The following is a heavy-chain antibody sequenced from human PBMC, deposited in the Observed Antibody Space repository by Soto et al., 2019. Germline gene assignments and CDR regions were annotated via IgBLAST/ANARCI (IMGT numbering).Heavy chain of an antibody. CDR2: IYYSGST. Sequence: SETLSLTCTVSGGSISSGDCYWSWIRQPXGKGLEWIGYIYYSGSTYYNPSLKSRVTISVDTSKNQFSLKLSSVTAADTAVYYCARESDCSGGSCYSNWFDPWGQGTLVTVSS. D-gene: IGHD2-15*01. CDR1: GGSISSGDCY. J-gene: IGHJ5*02. V-gene: IGHV4-30-4*01. CDR3: ARESDCSGGSCYSNWFDP.